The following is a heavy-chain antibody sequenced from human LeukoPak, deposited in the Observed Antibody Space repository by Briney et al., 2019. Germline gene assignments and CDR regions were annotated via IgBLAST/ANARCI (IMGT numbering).Heavy chain of an antibody. Sequence: ASVKVSCKASGYIFTSYDINWVRQATGQGLEWMGGMNANRGDTGYAQKFQGRVTMTRNTSISTAYMELSSLRSEDTAIYYCARGGTYLPFGYWGKGTLVIVSS. D-gene: IGHD3-10*01. CDR1: GYIFTSYD. CDR2: MNANRGDT. J-gene: IGHJ4*02. V-gene: IGHV1-8*01. CDR3: ARGGTYLPFGY.